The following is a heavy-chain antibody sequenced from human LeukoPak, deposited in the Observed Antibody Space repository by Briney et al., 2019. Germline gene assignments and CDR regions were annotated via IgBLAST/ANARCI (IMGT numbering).Heavy chain of an antibody. CDR1: GYTFTNYW. V-gene: IGHV5-51*01. CDR3: ARVRSGSYLDY. D-gene: IGHD1-26*01. J-gene: IGHJ4*02. Sequence: GESLKISCKGSGYTFTNYWIGWVRQMPGKGLEWMGIVSPGESGTRYSPSFLGQVTISADKSISTAYLQWSGLKASDTAMYYCARVRSGSYLDYWGQGTLVTVSS. CDR2: VSPGESGT.